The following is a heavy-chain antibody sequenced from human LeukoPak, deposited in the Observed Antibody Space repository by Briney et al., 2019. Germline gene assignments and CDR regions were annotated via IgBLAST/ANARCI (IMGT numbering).Heavy chain of an antibody. J-gene: IGHJ4*02. V-gene: IGHV4-39*01. Sequence: SETLSLTCSVSGESISNSYYYWGWIRQPPGKGLEWIGTIHNSGSAFYNPSLKSRVTISVDTSKNQFSLKLSSVTAGDTAVYYCARDYYGLGSYYFDYWGQGTLVTVSS. CDR3: ARDYYGLGSYYFDY. CDR2: IHNSGSA. CDR1: GESISNSYYY. D-gene: IGHD3-10*01.